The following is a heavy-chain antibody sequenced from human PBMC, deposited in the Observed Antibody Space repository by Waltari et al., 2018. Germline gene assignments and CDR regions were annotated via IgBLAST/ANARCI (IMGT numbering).Heavy chain of an antibody. CDR2: VCLDGSSK. CDR1: GVLFGSFA. D-gene: IGHD2-21*02. Sequence: QVQRVESGGGVVHPGRSLRCSCSAAGVLFGSFALPWVRQAPGKGLEWLALVCLDGSSKYYADSVKGRFTISRDNSENTVCLQMNSLRDEDTAVYYCARGSGGDWFFPFDSWGQGTLVSVSS. CDR3: ARGSGGDWFFPFDS. J-gene: IGHJ4*02. V-gene: IGHV3-33*01.